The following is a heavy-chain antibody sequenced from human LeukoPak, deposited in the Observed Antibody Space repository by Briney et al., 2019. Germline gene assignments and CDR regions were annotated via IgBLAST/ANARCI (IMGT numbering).Heavy chain of an antibody. D-gene: IGHD3-9*01. J-gene: IGHJ5*02. CDR2: IYHSGST. CDR3: ATLRHDILTGYPKGGWFDP. CDR1: GGSISSGGYS. V-gene: IGHV4-30-2*01. Sequence: SETPSLTCAVSGGSISSGGYSWSWIRQPPGKGLEWIGYIYHSGSTYYNPSLKSRVTISVDRSKNQFSLKLSSVAAADTAVYYCATLRHDILTGYPKGGWFDPWGQGTLVTVSS.